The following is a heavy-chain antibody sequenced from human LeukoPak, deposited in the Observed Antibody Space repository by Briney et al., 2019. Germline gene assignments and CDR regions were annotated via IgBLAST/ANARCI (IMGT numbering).Heavy chain of an antibody. J-gene: IGHJ4*02. V-gene: IGHV4-59*08. Sequence: PSETLSLICTVSGGSISSYYWSWIRQPPGKGLEWIGYIYYSGSTNYNPSLKSRVTISVDTSKNQFSLKLSSVTAADMAVYYCASSPPLYDSSGYYGYWGQGTLVTVSS. CDR3: ASSPPLYDSSGYYGY. D-gene: IGHD3-22*01. CDR2: IYYSGST. CDR1: GGSISSYY.